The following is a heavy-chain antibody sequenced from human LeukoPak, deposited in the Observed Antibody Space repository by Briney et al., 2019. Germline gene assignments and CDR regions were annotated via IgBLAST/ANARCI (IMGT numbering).Heavy chain of an antibody. CDR2: INPSGGST. J-gene: IGHJ4*02. CDR1: GYTFTSYY. D-gene: IGHD3-22*01. V-gene: IGHV1-46*03. CDR3: ARGIRPAYYDSSGYFYK. Sequence: ASAKVSCKASGYTFTSYYMHWVRQAPAQGLEWMGIINPSGGSTSYAQKFQGRVTMTRDTSTSTVYMKLSSLRSEDTAVYYCARGIRPAYYDSSGYFYKWGQGTLVTVSS.